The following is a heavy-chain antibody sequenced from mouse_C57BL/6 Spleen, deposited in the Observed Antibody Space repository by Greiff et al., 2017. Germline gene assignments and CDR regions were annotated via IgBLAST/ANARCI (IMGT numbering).Heavy chain of an antibody. Sequence: QVQLQQPGAELVRPGSSVKLSCKASGYTFTSYWMDWVKQRPGQGLEWIGNIYPSDSETHYNQKFKDKATLTVDKSSSTAYMQLSSLTSEDSAVYYCEREDGNRYWDFDVWGTGTTVTVSS. CDR3: EREDGNRYWDFDV. J-gene: IGHJ1*03. CDR2: IYPSDSET. CDR1: GYTFTSYW. D-gene: IGHD2-1*01. V-gene: IGHV1-61*01.